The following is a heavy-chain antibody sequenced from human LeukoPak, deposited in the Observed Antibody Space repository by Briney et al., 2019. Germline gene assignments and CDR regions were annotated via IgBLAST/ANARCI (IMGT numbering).Heavy chain of an antibody. J-gene: IGHJ4*02. D-gene: IGHD3-10*01. CDR2: ITCSGTYM. CDR3: VRDVGAVRGEVYFDY. V-gene: IGHV3-21*01. CDR1: GFTFSSYS. Sequence: PGGTLRLSCAASGFTFSSYSMSWVRQAPGKGLEWVSSITCSGTYMLYADSVKHRFTISRDNTKNLLYLEMNSLRAEDTALYFCVRDVGAVRGEVYFDYWGQGTLVTVSS.